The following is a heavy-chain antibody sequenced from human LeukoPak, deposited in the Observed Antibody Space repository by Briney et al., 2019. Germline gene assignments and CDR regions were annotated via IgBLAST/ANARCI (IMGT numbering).Heavy chain of an antibody. Sequence: GASVKVSCKASGGTFSSYAISWVRQAPGLGLEWMGGIIPIFGTANYAQKFQGRVTITADESTSTAYMELSSLRSEDTAVYYCARGVYSNYLFDYWGQGTLVTVSS. V-gene: IGHV1-69*13. CDR1: GGTFSSYA. D-gene: IGHD4-11*01. CDR2: IIPIFGTA. J-gene: IGHJ4*02. CDR3: ARGVYSNYLFDY.